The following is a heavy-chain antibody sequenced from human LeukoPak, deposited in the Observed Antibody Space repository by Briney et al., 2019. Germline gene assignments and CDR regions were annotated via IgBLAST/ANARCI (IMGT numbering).Heavy chain of an antibody. J-gene: IGHJ4*02. D-gene: IGHD4-17*01. CDR1: GFTFSNYA. V-gene: IGHV3-23*01. Sequence: GGSLRLSCAASGFTFSNYAMSRVRQAPGKGLEWVSDISGRGGGTYYADSVKGRFTVSRDFSKHPLYLQMNSLRAEDTAVYYCARGGWGFDYGDYDYWGQGTLVTISS. CDR2: ISGRGGGT. CDR3: ARGGWGFDYGDYDY.